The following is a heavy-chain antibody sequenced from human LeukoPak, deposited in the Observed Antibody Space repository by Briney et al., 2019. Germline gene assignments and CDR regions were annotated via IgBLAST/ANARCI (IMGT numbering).Heavy chain of an antibody. J-gene: IGHJ4*02. CDR3: TTPTI. CDR2: ISYDGSNK. D-gene: IGHD4/OR15-4a*01. CDR1: GFTFSSYG. Sequence: GGSLRLSCAASGFTFSSYGMHWVRQAPGKGLEWVAVISYDGSNKYYADSVKGRFTISRDNSKNTLYLQMSSLKTEDTAVYYCTTPTIWGQGTLVTVSS. V-gene: IGHV3-30*03.